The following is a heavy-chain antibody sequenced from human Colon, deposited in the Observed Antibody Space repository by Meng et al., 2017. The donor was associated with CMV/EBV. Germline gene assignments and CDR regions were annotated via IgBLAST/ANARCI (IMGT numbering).Heavy chain of an antibody. CDR1: GFTFTNHA. J-gene: IGHJ6*02. CDR3: AKGSLEWLYYGMDV. D-gene: IGHD3-3*01. Sequence: GESLKISCAGSGFTFTNHAMSWVRQAPGKGLEWVSVIYAGGRSTYFVDSVKGRFIISRDDSKNTLYLEMNSLRAEDTAVYYCAKGSLEWLYYGMDVWGQGTTVTVSS. V-gene: IGHV3-23*03. CDR2: IYAGGRST.